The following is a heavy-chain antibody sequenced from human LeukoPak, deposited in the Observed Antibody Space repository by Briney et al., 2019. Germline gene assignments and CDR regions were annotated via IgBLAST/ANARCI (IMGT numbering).Heavy chain of an antibody. V-gene: IGHV3-11*01. D-gene: IGHD2-21*02. Sequence: TGGSLRLSCAASGFTFSDYYMSWIRQAPGKGLEWVSYISSSGSTIYYADSVKGRFTISRDNAKNSLYLQMNSLRAEDTAVYYCARDRNEGFSDGGGDYWGQGTLVTVSS. J-gene: IGHJ4*02. CDR1: GFTFSDYY. CDR2: ISSSGSTI. CDR3: ARDRNEGFSDGGGDY.